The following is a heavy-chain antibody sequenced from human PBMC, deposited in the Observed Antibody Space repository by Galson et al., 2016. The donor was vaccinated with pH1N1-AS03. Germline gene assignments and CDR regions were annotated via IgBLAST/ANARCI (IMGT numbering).Heavy chain of an antibody. J-gene: IGHJ6*02. CDR2: LRQDQSQT. CDR3: ARLGYCDNTTCFFGMDV. CDR1: GFPVNNIY. V-gene: IGHV3-7*01. Sequence: SLRLSCAVSGFPVNNIYTSWVRQAPGKGLEWVANLRQDQSQTYYLDSVKGRFTISRDNAKNSLSLQMDSLRAEDTAIYYCARLGYCDNTTCFFGMDVWGQGTSVIVSS. D-gene: IGHD2/OR15-2a*01.